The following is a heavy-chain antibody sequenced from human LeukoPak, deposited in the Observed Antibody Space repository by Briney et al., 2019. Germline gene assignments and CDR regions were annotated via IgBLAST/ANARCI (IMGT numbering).Heavy chain of an antibody. D-gene: IGHD6-19*01. Sequence: GRSLRLSCAASGFTFDDYAMHWVRQAPGKGLEWVSGISWNSGSIGYADPVKGRFTISRDNAKNSLYLQMNSLRAEDTALYYCAKDMAVAGILRGMDVWGQGTTVTVSS. CDR1: GFTFDDYA. J-gene: IGHJ6*02. V-gene: IGHV3-9*01. CDR2: ISWNSGSI. CDR3: AKDMAVAGILRGMDV.